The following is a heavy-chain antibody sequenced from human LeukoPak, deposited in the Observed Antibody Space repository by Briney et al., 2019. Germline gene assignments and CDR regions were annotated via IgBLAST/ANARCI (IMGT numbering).Heavy chain of an antibody. J-gene: IGHJ4*02. D-gene: IGHD3-3*01. CDR3: ARGDFWSAPLDY. Sequence: ASVKVSCKASGGTFSSYAISWVRQAPGQGLEWMGGIIPIFGTANYAQKFQGRVTITTDESTSTAYMELSSLRSEDTAVYYCARGDFWSAPLDYWGQGTLVTVSS. CDR1: GGTFSSYA. CDR2: IIPIFGTA. V-gene: IGHV1-69*05.